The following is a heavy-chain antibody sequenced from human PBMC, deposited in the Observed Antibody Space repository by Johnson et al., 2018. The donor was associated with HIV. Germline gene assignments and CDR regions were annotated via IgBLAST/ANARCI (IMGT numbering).Heavy chain of an antibody. V-gene: IGHV3-13*01. J-gene: IGHJ3*02. D-gene: IGHD6-6*01. CDR2: IGTAGDT. CDR1: GFTFSNYD. Sequence: VQLVESGGGLVQPGGSLRLSCAASGFTFSNYDMHWVRQATGKGLEWVSAIGTAGDTYYPGSVKGRFTISRDNSKNTLYLQMNSLRAEDTAVYYCAKQLAGHDAFDIWGQGKMVTVSS. CDR3: AKQLAGHDAFDI.